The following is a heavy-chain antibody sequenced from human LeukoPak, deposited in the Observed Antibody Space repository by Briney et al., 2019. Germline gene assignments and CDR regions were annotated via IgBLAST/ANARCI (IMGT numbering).Heavy chain of an antibody. Sequence: SVKVTCKASGGTFSSYAISWVRQAPGQGLEWMGRIIPIFGTANYAQKFQGRVTITTDESTSTAYMELSSLRSEDTAVYYCARLDRDGYSDGYWGQGTLVTVST. CDR1: GGTFSSYA. V-gene: IGHV1-69*05. CDR2: IIPIFGTA. CDR3: ARLDRDGYSDGY. J-gene: IGHJ4*02. D-gene: IGHD5-24*01.